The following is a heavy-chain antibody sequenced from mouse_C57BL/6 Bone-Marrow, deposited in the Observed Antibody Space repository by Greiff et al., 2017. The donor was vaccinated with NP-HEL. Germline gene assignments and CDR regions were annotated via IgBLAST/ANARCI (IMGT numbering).Heavy chain of an antibody. CDR2: IYPGDGDT. CDR3: ARKVGYFDV. CDR1: GYAFSSSW. V-gene: IGHV1-82*01. J-gene: IGHJ1*03. Sequence: VKLMESGPELVKPGASVKISCKASGYAFSSSWMNWVKQRPGKGLEWIGRIYPGDGDTNYNGKFKGKATLTADKSSSTAYMQLSSLTSEDSAVYFCARKVGYFDVWGTGTTVTVSS.